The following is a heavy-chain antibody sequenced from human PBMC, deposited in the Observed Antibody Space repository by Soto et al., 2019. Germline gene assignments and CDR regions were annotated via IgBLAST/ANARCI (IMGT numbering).Heavy chain of an antibody. CDR3: TTESPTYYYGSGSYARAFDY. J-gene: IGHJ4*02. Sequence: PGGSLRLSCAASGFTFSNAWMNWVRQAPGKGLEWVGRIKSKTDGGTTDYAAPVKGRFTVSRDDSKNTLYLQMNSLKTEDTAVYYCTTESPTYYYGSGSYARAFDYWGQGTLVTVSS. D-gene: IGHD3-10*01. CDR1: GFTFSNAW. V-gene: IGHV3-15*07. CDR2: IKSKTDGGTT.